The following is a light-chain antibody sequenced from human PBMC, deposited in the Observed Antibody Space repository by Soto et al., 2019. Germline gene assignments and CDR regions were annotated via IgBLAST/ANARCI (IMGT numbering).Light chain of an antibody. J-gene: IGKJ2*01. Sequence: DIGVTQSPGTLSLCPGERATLSCMASQSVRYSYLAWYQQKPEQAPRPLISGASGRAAGIPDRFSGSGTGNDFTLTISRLEPEDCAVYCCQQYGSSPYTFGQGTQLEI. V-gene: IGKV3-20*01. CDR3: QQYGSSPYT. CDR2: GAS. CDR1: QSVRYSY.